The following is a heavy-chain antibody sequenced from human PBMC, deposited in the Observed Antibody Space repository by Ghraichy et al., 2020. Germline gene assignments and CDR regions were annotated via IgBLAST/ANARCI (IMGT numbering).Heavy chain of an antibody. CDR2: IYPGDSDT. V-gene: IGHV5-51*01. CDR1: GYSFTSYW. D-gene: IGHD6-13*01. J-gene: IGHJ6*02. CDR3: ARLDSSSWKVFDYGMDV. Sequence: GESLNISCKGSGYSFTSYWIGWVRQMPGKGLEWMGIIYPGDSDTRYSPSFQGQVTISADKSISTAYLQWSSLKASDTAMYYCARLDSSSWKVFDYGMDVWGQGTTVTVS.